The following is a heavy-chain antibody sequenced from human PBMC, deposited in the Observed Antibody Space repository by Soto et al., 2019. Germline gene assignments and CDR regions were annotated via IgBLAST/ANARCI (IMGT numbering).Heavy chain of an antibody. Sequence: QVQLVQSGAEVKKPGASVKVSCKASGYTFTSYDINWVRQATGQGLEWMGWMNPNSGNTGYAQKFQGRVTMTRNTXXSXAXXELRSLRAEDTAVYYCARNSHFFLEWLSTHYGMDVWGQGTTVTVSS. J-gene: IGHJ6*02. V-gene: IGHV1-8*01. D-gene: IGHD3-3*01. CDR1: GYTFTSYD. CDR2: MNPNSGNT. CDR3: ARNSHFFLEWLSTHYGMDV.